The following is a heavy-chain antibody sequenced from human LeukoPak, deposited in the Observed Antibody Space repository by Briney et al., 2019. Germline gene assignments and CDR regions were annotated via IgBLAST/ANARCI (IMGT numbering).Heavy chain of an antibody. D-gene: IGHD1-1*01. CDR1: GFTFSDYY. CDR2: ISSSGSTI. J-gene: IGHJ3*02. Sequence: GGSLRLSCAASGFTFSDYYMSWIRQAPGKGLEWVSYISSSGSTIYYADSVKGRFTISRDNAKNSLYLQMSSLRAEDTAVYHCAREKTKGGSDAFDIWGQGTMVTVSS. V-gene: IGHV3-11*04. CDR3: AREKTKGGSDAFDI.